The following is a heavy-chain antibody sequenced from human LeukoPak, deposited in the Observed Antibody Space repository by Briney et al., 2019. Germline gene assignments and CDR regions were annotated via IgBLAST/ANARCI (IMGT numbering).Heavy chain of an antibody. CDR2: IYYSGGT. J-gene: IGHJ3*01. Sequence: SETLSLTCTVSGGSISSYYWSWLRQPPGKGLEWLGYIYYSGGTNYNPSLKSRVTISVDTSKTHFSLKLSSATAADTAAYYCARHRGGFDLWGQGTMVTVSS. CDR3: ARHRGGFDL. V-gene: IGHV4-59*01. CDR1: GGSISSYY. D-gene: IGHD2-15*01.